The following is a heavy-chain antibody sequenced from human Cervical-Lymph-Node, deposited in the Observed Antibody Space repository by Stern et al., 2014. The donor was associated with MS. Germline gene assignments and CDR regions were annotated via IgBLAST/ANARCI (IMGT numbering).Heavy chain of an antibody. V-gene: IGHV4-59*01. D-gene: IGHD3-22*01. CDR3: ARRDYYDTSTYYDDAFDI. J-gene: IGHJ3*02. Sequence: QVKLQESGPGLVKASETLSLTCTVSGGSISTYYWTWIRQPPGKGLEWIGEISYSGDTNYNPSLKSRVTLSVDTSKNQFSLKLSSVTAADTAVYYCARRDYYDTSTYYDDAFDIWGQGTMVTVSS. CDR2: ISYSGDT. CDR1: GGSISTYY.